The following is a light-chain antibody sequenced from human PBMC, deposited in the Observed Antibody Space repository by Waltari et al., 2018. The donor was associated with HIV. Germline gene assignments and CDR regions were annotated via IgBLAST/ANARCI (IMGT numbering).Light chain of an antibody. CDR1: TGAGTSGFY. V-gene: IGLV7-43*01. J-gene: IGLJ3*02. CDR3: LLYYGDTHLWV. Sequence: QTVVTQEPSLTVSPGGTVTLTCASSTGAGTSGFYANWFQQKPGQAPRALIYSTTKKHSWTPARFSGSLLGGKAALTLSGVQPDDEAEYYCLLYYGDTHLWVFGGGTKLTVL. CDR2: STT.